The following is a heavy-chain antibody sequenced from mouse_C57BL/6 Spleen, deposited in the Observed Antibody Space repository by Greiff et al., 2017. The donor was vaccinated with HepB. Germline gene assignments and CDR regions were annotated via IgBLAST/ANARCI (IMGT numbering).Heavy chain of an antibody. Sequence: EVQLQQSGPELVKPGASVKMSCKASGYTFTDYNMHWVKQSHGKSLEWIGYINPNNGGTSYNQKFKGKATLTVNKSSSTAVMELRSRTSEDSAVYECARGYRRGWYAMDYWGQGTSVTVSS. CDR1: GYTFTDYN. V-gene: IGHV1-22*01. CDR3: ARGYRRGWYAMDY. D-gene: IGHD1-2*01. CDR2: INPNNGGT. J-gene: IGHJ4*01.